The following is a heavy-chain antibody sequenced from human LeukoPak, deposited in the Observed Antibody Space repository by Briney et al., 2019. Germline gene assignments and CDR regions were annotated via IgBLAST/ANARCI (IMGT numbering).Heavy chain of an antibody. Sequence: GGSLRLSCAASGFTFSAYSMNWVRQAPGRGLDWVSYISTTASPVYYADSVKGRFTISRDNAKNSLYLQMNNLRAEDTAIYYCAKEAVAGTNWFDPWGQGTLVTVSS. D-gene: IGHD6-19*01. J-gene: IGHJ5*02. CDR3: AKEAVAGTNWFDP. CDR2: ISTTASPV. V-gene: IGHV3-48*01. CDR1: GFTFSAYS.